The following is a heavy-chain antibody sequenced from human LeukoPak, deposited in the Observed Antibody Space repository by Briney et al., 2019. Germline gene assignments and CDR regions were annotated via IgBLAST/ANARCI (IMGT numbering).Heavy chain of an antibody. J-gene: IGHJ4*02. D-gene: IGHD2-15*01. CDR3: VKDTPLGG. CDR1: GFTFSSYG. Sequence: GGSLRLSCAASGFTFSSYGMHWVRQAPGKGLEWVTFIRYDGSIKYYADSVKGRFTISRDNSKNTLYPQMNSLRAEDTAVYYCVKDTPLGGWGQGTLVSVSS. CDR2: IRYDGSIK. V-gene: IGHV3-30*02.